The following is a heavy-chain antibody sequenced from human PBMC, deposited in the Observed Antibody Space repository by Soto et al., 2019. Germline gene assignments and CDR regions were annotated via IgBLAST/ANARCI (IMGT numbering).Heavy chain of an antibody. J-gene: IGHJ4*02. CDR3: GAGQYFSDY. V-gene: IGHV3-30*03. D-gene: IGHD6-13*01. Sequence: QVQREESGGGVVQPGRSLRLSCAASGFTVSSYVMHWVRQAPGKGLEWVALISYDGSDKYYADSVKGRFTISRDNSKNTLYLQMNSLRVEDTAVYYCGAGQYFSDYWGQGTLVTVSS. CDR1: GFTVSSYV. CDR2: ISYDGSDK.